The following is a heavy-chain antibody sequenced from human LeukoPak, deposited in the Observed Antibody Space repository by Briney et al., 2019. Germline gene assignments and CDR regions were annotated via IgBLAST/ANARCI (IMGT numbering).Heavy chain of an antibody. Sequence: ASVKVSCKASGFTFTDYYMHWVRQAHGQGLEWMGWIHPNNGGTNYAQKFQGRVTLTRDTTISTGYMEMSSLRSDDTAVYYCARVVMGRGRTSTYGMDVWGQGTTVTVSS. CDR3: ARVVMGRGRTSTYGMDV. CDR2: IHPNNGGT. CDR1: GFTFTDYY. V-gene: IGHV1-2*02. D-gene: IGHD3-10*01. J-gene: IGHJ6*02.